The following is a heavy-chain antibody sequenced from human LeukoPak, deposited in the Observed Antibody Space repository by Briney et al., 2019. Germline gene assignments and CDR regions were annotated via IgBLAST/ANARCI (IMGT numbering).Heavy chain of an antibody. J-gene: IGHJ4*02. V-gene: IGHV1-2*02. CDR3: ATTPGYSSSLDY. Sequence: ASVKVSCKASGYNFRAYYMHWVRQAPGQGLEWMGWINPNSGGTNYAQKFQGRVTMTRDTSISTAYMELSRLRSDDTAVYYCATTPGYSSSLDYWGQGTLVTVSS. CDR2: INPNSGGT. D-gene: IGHD6-13*01. CDR1: GYNFRAYY.